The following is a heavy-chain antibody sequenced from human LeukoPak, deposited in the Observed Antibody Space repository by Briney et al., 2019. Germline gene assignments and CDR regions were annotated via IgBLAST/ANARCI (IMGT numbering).Heavy chain of an antibody. CDR3: AKDRFTYYYDSSGYPDYYYYGMDV. V-gene: IGHV3-23*01. CDR2: ISGSGGST. CDR1: GFTFSSYA. J-gene: IGHJ6*02. D-gene: IGHD3-22*01. Sequence: GGALRLSCAASGFTFSSYAMSWVRQAPGKGVEGVSAISGSGGSTYYADSVKGRFTISRDNSKNTLYLQMNSLRAEDTAVYYCAKDRFTYYYDSSGYPDYYYYGMDVWGQGTTVTVSS.